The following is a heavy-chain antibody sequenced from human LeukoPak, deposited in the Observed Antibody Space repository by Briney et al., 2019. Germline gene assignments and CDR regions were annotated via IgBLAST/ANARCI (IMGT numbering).Heavy chain of an antibody. D-gene: IGHD4-23*01. J-gene: IGHJ4*02. CDR2: INHSGST. V-gene: IGHV4-34*01. CDR1: GGSFSGYY. CDR3: AREATVVRVFDY. Sequence: AAETLSLTCAVYGGSFSGYYWSWIRQPPGKGLEWIGEINHSGSTNYNPSLKSRVTISVDTSKNQFSLKLSSVTAADTAVYYCAREATVVRVFDYWGQGTLVTVSS.